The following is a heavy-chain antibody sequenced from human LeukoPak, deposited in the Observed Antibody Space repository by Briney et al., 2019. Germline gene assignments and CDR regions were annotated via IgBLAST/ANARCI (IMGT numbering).Heavy chain of an antibody. D-gene: IGHD4-23*01. CDR1: GFTVSSYY. Sequence: GGSLRLSCAASGFTVSSYYMSWVRQAPGKGLEWVSVIYGGGGTYYADSVKGRFTISRDISKNTLYLQMNSLRAEDTAVYYCARPTPSYYFGMDVWGQGTTVTVSS. J-gene: IGHJ6*02. CDR2: IYGGGGT. V-gene: IGHV3-53*01. CDR3: ARPTPSYYFGMDV.